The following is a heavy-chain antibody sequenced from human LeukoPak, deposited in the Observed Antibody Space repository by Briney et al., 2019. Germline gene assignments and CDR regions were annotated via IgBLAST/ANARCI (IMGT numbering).Heavy chain of an antibody. V-gene: IGHV1-18*01. CDR2: ISAYNGNT. J-gene: IGHJ4*02. CDR3: ARATLRGYSGYDRFDY. CDR1: GYTFTSYG. D-gene: IGHD5-12*01. Sequence: ASVKVSCKASGYTFTSYGISWVRQAPGQGLEWMGWISAYNGNTNYAQKLQGRVTMTTDTSTSTAYMELRSLRSDDTAVYYCARATLRGYSGYDRFDYWGQGTLVTVSS.